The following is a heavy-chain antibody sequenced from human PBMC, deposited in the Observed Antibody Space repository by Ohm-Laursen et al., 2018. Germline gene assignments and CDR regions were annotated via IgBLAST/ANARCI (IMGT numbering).Heavy chain of an antibody. V-gene: IGHV4-34*01. Sequence: LRLSCAASGFTFSNYWMNWIRQPPGKGLEWIGEINHSRSTKYNSSFKSRVTISVDTSKNQFSLKLSSATAADTAVYYCARGFSGWWGRIDYWGQGILVTVSS. CDR3: ARGFSGWWGRIDY. J-gene: IGHJ4*02. D-gene: IGHD6-19*01. CDR1: GFTFSNYW. CDR2: INHSRST.